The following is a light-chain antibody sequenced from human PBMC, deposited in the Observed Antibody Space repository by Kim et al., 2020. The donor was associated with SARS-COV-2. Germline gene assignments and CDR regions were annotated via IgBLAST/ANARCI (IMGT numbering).Light chain of an antibody. J-gene: IGKJ1*01. V-gene: IGKV3-20*01. CDR1: QIVSGTF. CDR3: QQCSSAPWT. Sequence: SPGERATLSCRASQIVSGTFLVWYQQRPGQAPRLLIYGASNRATGVPDRFSGSGSGTDFTLTISRLEPEDSAVYYCQQCSSAPWTFGQGTKVDIK. CDR2: GAS.